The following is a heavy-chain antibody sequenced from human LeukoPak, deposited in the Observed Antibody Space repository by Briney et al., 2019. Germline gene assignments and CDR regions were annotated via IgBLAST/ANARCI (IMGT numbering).Heavy chain of an antibody. CDR3: ARGGSFGDSYYGTDV. CDR1: GFIFNNYG. V-gene: IGHV3-30*03. CDR2: ISYDGSNK. J-gene: IGHJ6*02. Sequence: GGSLRLSCAASGFIFNNYGMHWVRQAPGKGPEWVAVISYDGSNKHHADSVKGRFTISRDNSKKTLYLQMNSLRSEDTAVYYCARGGSFGDSYYGTDVWGQGTTVTVSS. D-gene: IGHD1-26*01.